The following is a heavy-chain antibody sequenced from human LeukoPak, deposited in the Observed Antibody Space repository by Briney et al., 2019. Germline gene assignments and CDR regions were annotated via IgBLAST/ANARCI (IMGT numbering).Heavy chain of an antibody. Sequence: TPGGSLRLSCTASGFTFRTYAMNWVRQAPGEGLEWVSSIGGSSTSLYYADSVKGRFTISRDNAKNSLYLQMNSLRAEDTAVYYCARIGPGIAVAGRPDYWGQGTLVTVSS. CDR2: IGGSSTSL. V-gene: IGHV3-21*01. CDR3: ARIGPGIAVAGRPDY. J-gene: IGHJ4*02. D-gene: IGHD6-19*01. CDR1: GFTFRTYA.